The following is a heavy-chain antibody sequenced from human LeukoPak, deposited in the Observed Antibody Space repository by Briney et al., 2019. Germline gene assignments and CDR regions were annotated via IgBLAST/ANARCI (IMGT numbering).Heavy chain of an antibody. Sequence: GASVKVSCKASGYAFTSYYMHWVRQAPGQGLEWMGIINPSGGSTSYAQKFQGRVTMTRDMSTSTVYMELSSLRSEDTAVYYCARVSRAGSIDYWGQGTLVTVSS. D-gene: IGHD6-19*01. J-gene: IGHJ4*02. CDR2: INPSGGST. CDR3: ARVSRAGSIDY. V-gene: IGHV1-46*01. CDR1: GYAFTSYY.